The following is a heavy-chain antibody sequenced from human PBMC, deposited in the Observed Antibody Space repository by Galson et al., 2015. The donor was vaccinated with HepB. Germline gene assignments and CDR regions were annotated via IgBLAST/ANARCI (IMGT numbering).Heavy chain of an antibody. Sequence: SLRLSCAASGFIGSSYAISWVRQAAGKRLEWVSAIRGSGGNTYYAGSEQGRFTSSRDNSKNTLYLQMNSLRAENTAVYYCAKKIENPYYYRSGNGYYFDYWGQGTLVTVSS. CDR3: AKKIENPYYYRSGNGYYFDY. CDR2: IRGSGGNT. J-gene: IGHJ4*02. D-gene: IGHD3-10*01. V-gene: IGHV3-23*01. CDR1: GFIGSSYA.